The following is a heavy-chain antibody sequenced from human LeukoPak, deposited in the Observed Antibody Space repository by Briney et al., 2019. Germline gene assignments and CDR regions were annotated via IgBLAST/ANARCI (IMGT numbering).Heavy chain of an antibody. D-gene: IGHD3-22*01. J-gene: IGHJ4*02. CDR1: GHTFTSYY. CDR3: ARSTFSDYDSSGYYPIFDY. CDR2: INPSGGST. Sequence: GASVKVSCKASGHTFTSYYMHWVRQAPGQGLEWMGIINPSGGSTSYAQKFQGRVTMTRDTSTSTVYMELSSLRSEDTAVYSCARSTFSDYDSSGYYPIFDYWGQGTLVTVSS. V-gene: IGHV1-46*01.